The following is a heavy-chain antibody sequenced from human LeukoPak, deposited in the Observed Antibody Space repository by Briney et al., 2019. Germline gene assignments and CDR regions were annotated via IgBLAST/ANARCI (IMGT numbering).Heavy chain of an antibody. CDR3: ARADYYDSSGYFRTGFDY. Sequence: GESLKISCQGSGYSFTSYWIGWVRQMPGKGLEWMGIIYPGDSDTRYSPSFQGQVTISADKSISTAYLQWSSLKASDTAMYYCARADYYDSSGYFRTGFDYWGQGTLVTVSS. CDR2: IYPGDSDT. J-gene: IGHJ4*02. D-gene: IGHD3-22*01. V-gene: IGHV5-51*01. CDR1: GYSFTSYW.